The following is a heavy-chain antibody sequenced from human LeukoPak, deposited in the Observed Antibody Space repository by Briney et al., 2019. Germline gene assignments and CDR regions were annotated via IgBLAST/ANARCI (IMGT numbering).Heavy chain of an antibody. D-gene: IGHD4-17*01. J-gene: IGHJ4*02. CDR1: GFTFSDYY. Sequence: PGGSLRLSCAASGFTFSDYYMSWIRQAPGKGLEWVSYISSSGSTIYYADSVKGRFTISRDNAKSSLYLQMNSLRAEDTAVYYCARDIPHAVTTPDYWGQGTLVTVSS. CDR3: ARDIPHAVTTPDY. CDR2: ISSSGSTI. V-gene: IGHV3-11*04.